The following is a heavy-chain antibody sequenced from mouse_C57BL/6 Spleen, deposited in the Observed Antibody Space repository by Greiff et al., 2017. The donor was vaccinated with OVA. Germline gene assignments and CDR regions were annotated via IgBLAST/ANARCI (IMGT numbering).Heavy chain of an antibody. CDR1: GFTFSDYG. Sequence: EVQLVESGGGLVKPGGSLKLSCAASGFTFSDYGMHWVRQAPEKGLEWVAYISSGSSTIYYADTVKGRFTISRDNDKNTLFLQMTSLRSEDTAMYYCARNTWDYFDYWGQGTTLTVSS. CDR3: ARNTWDYFDY. CDR2: ISSGSSTI. D-gene: IGHD5-1-1*01. J-gene: IGHJ2*01. V-gene: IGHV5-17*01.